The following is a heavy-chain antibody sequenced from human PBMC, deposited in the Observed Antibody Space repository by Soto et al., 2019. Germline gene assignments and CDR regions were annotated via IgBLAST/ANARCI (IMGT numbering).Heavy chain of an antibody. V-gene: IGHV3-66*01. CDR2: VYSGGGT. CDR1: GFTVSNNY. Sequence: EVQLVESGGGLVQPRGSLRLSCVASGFTVSNNYMTWVRQAPGKGLEWVSNVYSGGGTYYTDSVKGRFTISRDSSTNTLYLQMDNVRAEDTAVYYCARDPGVNWAWGKGTTVTVSS. D-gene: IGHD2-8*01. J-gene: IGHJ6*04. CDR3: ARDPGVNWA.